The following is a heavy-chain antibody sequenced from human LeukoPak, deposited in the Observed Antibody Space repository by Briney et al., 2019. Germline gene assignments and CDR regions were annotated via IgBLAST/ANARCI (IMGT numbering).Heavy chain of an antibody. CDR2: INPNSGGT. CDR1: GYTFTGYY. Sequence: ASVKVSCKASGYTFTGYYMHWVRQAPGQGLEWMGWINPNSGGTNYAQKFQGRVTMTRDTSISTASMELSRLRSDDTAVYYCAKTWGYYDILTGSVNWFDPWGQGTLVTVSS. J-gene: IGHJ5*02. V-gene: IGHV1-2*02. CDR3: AKTWGYYDILTGSVNWFDP. D-gene: IGHD3-9*01.